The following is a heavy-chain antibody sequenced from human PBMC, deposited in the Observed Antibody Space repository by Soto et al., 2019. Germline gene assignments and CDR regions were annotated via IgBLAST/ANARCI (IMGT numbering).Heavy chain of an antibody. J-gene: IGHJ4*02. CDR2: MYHSGTT. Sequence: QVQLQESGPGLVRPSGTLSLTCTFSGGSIASDNWWTWVRQPPGRGLEWIGEMYHSGTTHYSPSLTSRVTILMDESKTQCSLKLTSVTAADTARYYCARASASSMLRGVIINWGQGTLVTVSS. D-gene: IGHD3-10*01. V-gene: IGHV4-4*02. CDR1: GGSIASDNW. CDR3: ARASASSMLRGVIIN.